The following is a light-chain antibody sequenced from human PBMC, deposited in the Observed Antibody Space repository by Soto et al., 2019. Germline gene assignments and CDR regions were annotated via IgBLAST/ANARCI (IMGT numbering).Light chain of an antibody. CDR3: CSYAGSTTWV. V-gene: IGLV2-23*01. J-gene: IGLJ3*02. Sequence: QSALTQPASVSGSPGQSITISCTGTSSDVGSYNLVSWYRQHPGKAPKLMTYEGTKRPSGVSNRFFASKSGNTASLTISGLQAEDEADYYCCSYAGSTTWVFGGGTKSPS. CDR1: SSDVGSYNL. CDR2: EGT.